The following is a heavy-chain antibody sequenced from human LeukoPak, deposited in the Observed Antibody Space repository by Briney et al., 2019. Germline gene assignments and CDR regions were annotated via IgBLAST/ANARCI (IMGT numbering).Heavy chain of an antibody. V-gene: IGHV3-23*01. CDR2: ISDSGGTT. D-gene: IGHD6-19*01. CDR1: GFTFSSFA. CDR3: VLGSGWHDSY. Sequence: QPGGSLRLSCAVSGFTFSSFAMSWVRQPPGKGLEWLSVISDSGGTTFYADSVKGRFTISRDNSKNALYLQMNSLRVEDTAVYYCVLGSGWHDSYWGQGTLVTVSS. J-gene: IGHJ4*02.